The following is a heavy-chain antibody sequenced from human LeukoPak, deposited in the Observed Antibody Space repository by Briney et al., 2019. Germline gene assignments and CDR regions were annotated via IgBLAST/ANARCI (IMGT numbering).Heavy chain of an antibody. CDR2: IIPIFGTA. V-gene: IGHV1-69*06. J-gene: IGHJ4*02. D-gene: IGHD3-10*01. Sequence: GASVKVSCKASGGTFSSYAISWVRQAPGQGLEWMGGIIPIFGTANYAQKFQGRVTITADKSTSTAYMELSSLRSEDTAVYYCARGGLLYYGSGSYRYFDYWGQGTLVTVSS. CDR3: ARGGLLYYGSGSYRYFDY. CDR1: GGTFSSYA.